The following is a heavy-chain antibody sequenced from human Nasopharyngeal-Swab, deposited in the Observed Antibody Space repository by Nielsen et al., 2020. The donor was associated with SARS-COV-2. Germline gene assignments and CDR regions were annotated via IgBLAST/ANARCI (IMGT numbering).Heavy chain of an antibody. V-gene: IGHV3-9*01. J-gene: IGHJ5*02. Sequence: SLKISCAASGFTFDDYAMHWVRQAPGKGLEWVSGISWNSGSIGYADSVKGRFTISRDNAKNSLYLQMNSLRAEDTALYYCAKAPWGSGQLVTGSWFDPWGQGTLVTVSS. D-gene: IGHD6-19*01. CDR2: ISWNSGSI. CDR3: AKAPWGSGQLVTGSWFDP. CDR1: GFTFDDYA.